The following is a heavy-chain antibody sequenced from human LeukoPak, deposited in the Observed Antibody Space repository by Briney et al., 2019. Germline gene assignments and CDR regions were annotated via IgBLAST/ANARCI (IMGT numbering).Heavy chain of an antibody. CDR3: AKDRSGGSCYDY. CDR1: GFTFSSYG. D-gene: IGHD2-15*01. CDR2: IPYDGSNK. Sequence: GGSLRLSCAASGFTFSSYGMHWVRQAPGKGLEWVAVIPYDGSNKYYADSVKGRFTISRDNSKNTLYLQMNSLRAEDTAVYYCAKDRSGGSCYDYWGQGTLVTVSS. V-gene: IGHV3-30*18. J-gene: IGHJ4*02.